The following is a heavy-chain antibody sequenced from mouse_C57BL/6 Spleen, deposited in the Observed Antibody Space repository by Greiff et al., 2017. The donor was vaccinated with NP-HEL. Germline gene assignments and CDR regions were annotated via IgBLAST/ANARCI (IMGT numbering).Heavy chain of an antibody. J-gene: IGHJ3*01. CDR1: GYTFTDYY. Sequence: EVQLQQSGPELVKPGASVKISCKASGYTFTDYYMNWVKQSHGKSLEWIGDINPNNGGTSYNQKFKGKATLTVDKSSSTAYMELRSLTSEDSAVYYCARGTWAYWGQGTLVTVSA. V-gene: IGHV1-26*01. D-gene: IGHD3-3*01. CDR2: INPNNGGT. CDR3: ARGTWAY.